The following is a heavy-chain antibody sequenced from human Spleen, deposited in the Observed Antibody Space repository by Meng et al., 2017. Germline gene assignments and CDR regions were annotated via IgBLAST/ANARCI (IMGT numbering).Heavy chain of an antibody. J-gene: IGHJ4*02. CDR2: ISYDGSNK. Sequence: GESLKISCAASGFTFSSYGMHWVRQAPGKGLEWVAVISYDGSNKYYADSVKGRFTISRDNSKNTLYLQMNSLRAEDTAVYYCARDPKDILTGYYKDHSFDYWGQGTLVTVSS. D-gene: IGHD3-9*01. CDR1: GFTFSSYG. CDR3: ARDPKDILTGYYKDHSFDY. V-gene: IGHV3-30*19.